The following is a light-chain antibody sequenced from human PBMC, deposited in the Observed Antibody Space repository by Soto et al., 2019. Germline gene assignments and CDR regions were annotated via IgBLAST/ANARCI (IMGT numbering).Light chain of an antibody. J-gene: IGKJ4*02. CDR1: QSVSTW. CDR3: HQYHIYPVT. Sequence: DIQMTQSPSTLSASVGDRVTITCRASQSVSTWLAWYQQKPGKAPKLLIHKAYTLENGVPSRFSGSGSGTEFTLTSSSLPPYDFGTYYCHQYHIYPVTFGGGTKVEIK. CDR2: KAY. V-gene: IGKV1-5*03.